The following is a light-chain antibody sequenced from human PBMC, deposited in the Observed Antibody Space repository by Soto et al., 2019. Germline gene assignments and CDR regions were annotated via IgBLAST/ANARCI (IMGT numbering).Light chain of an antibody. CDR3: SSYSTTSTVYV. J-gene: IGLJ1*01. CDR1: SSNIGSNT. Sequence: QSVLTQPPSASGTPGQRVTISCSGSSSNIGSNTVNWYQQLPGKAPKLIIYEVTNRPSGVSSRLSGSKSGNTASLTISGLQAEDEADYYCSSYSTTSTVYVFGTGTKLTVL. V-gene: IGLV1-44*01. CDR2: EVT.